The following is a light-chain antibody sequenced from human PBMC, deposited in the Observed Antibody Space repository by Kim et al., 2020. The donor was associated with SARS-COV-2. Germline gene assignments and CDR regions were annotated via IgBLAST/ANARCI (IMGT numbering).Light chain of an antibody. V-gene: IGLV2-23*01. CDR2: KGS. J-gene: IGLJ3*02. Sequence: QSALTQPASVSGSPGQSITISCTGTSSDVGSYNLVSWYQQHPGKAPKLMIYKGSKRPSGVSNRFSGSKSGNTASLTISGLQAEDEADYYCCSYAGSNWVFGGGTQLTVL. CDR3: CSYAGSNWV. CDR1: SSDVGSYNL.